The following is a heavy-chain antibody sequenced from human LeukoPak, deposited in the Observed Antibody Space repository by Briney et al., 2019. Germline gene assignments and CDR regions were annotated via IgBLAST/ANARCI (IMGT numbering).Heavy chain of an antibody. J-gene: IGHJ4*02. CDR2: ISSSSSTI. CDR3: ARVGEFDY. D-gene: IGHD3-10*01. V-gene: IGHV3-48*02. Sequence: GGSLRLSCVASGFTFSSYSKNLVRQAPGKGLEWVSYISSSSSTIYYGDSVKGRFTISRDNAKNPLYLQMNSLRDEDTAVYYCARVGEFDYWGQGTLVTVSS. CDR1: GFTFSSYS.